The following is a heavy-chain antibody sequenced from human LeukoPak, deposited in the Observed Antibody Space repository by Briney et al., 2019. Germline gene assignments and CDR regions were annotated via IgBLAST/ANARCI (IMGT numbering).Heavy chain of an antibody. CDR1: GFSFSDSY. Sequence: PGGSLRLSCAASGFSFSDSYMSWIRQAPGQGLGWLSYIKSSDTSTFYADSVKGRFTVSRNNAKNSLYLQMNSLRAEDTAVYYCARRGNMSSHAFDIWGQGTVVTVSS. D-gene: IGHD2/OR15-2a*01. J-gene: IGHJ3*02. CDR3: ARRGNMSSHAFDI. CDR2: IKSSDTST. V-gene: IGHV3-11*01.